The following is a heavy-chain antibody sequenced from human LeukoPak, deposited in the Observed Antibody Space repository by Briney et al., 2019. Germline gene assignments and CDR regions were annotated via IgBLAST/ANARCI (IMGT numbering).Heavy chain of an antibody. CDR2: MNPNSGNT. D-gene: IGHD1-26*01. Sequence: ASVKVSCKASGYTFTSYDINWVRQAAGQGLEWMGWMNPNSGNTGYAQKFQGRVTMTRNTSISTAYMELSSLRSEEPAVYYGATFRYSGSYNPPGASERALDYSGQGTLFTVSS. V-gene: IGHV1-8*01. CDR1: GYTFTSYD. CDR3: ATFRYSGSYNPPGASERALDY. J-gene: IGHJ4*02.